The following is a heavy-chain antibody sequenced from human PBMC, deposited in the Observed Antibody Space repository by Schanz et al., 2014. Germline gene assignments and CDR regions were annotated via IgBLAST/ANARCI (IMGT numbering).Heavy chain of an antibody. CDR3: AREQTIFGVTYTDAYDV. CDR2: ISSGGNP. J-gene: IGHJ3*01. Sequence: EVQLVESGGGLVQPGGSLRLSCAVSGFIVRSNYMTWVRQAPGKGLEWVSSISSGGNPYYANSVKGRFGISRDNSENTLYLQMSSLIVEDTAVYYCAREQTIFGVTYTDAYDVWGRGTMVTVSS. D-gene: IGHD3-3*01. V-gene: IGHV3-66*01. CDR1: GFIVRSNY.